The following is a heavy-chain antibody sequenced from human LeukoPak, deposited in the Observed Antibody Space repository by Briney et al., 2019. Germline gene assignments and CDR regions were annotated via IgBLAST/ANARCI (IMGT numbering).Heavy chain of an antibody. D-gene: IGHD3-10*01. CDR3: ARDYRVSDGSGSYYNWFDP. CDR1: GGSINSGSYY. Sequence: SETLSLTCTVSGGSINSGSYYWSWIRQPAGKGLEWIGRIYTRGTTKYNPSLKSRVTISLDTSKNQFSLKLSSVTAADTAVYYCARDYRVSDGSGSYYNWFDPWGQGTLVTVSS. CDR2: IYTRGTT. J-gene: IGHJ5*02. V-gene: IGHV4-61*02.